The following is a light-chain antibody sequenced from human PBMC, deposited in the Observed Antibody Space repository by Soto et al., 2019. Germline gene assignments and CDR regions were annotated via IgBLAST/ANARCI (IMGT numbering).Light chain of an antibody. J-gene: IGLJ2*01. CDR3: FSHSGS. CDR1: SRDIGDYKS. V-gene: IGLV2-11*01. Sequence: QSVLTQPRSVSGSRGQSVTISCTGTSRDIGDYKSVSWYQQHPGTAPKLIIYDFSKRPSGVPDRFSGSRSGNTASLTISGLQTEDEADYHCFSHSGSFGGGTKVTVL. CDR2: DFS.